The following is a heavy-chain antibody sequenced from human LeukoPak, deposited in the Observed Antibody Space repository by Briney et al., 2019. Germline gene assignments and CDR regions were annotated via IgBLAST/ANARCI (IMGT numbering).Heavy chain of an antibody. Sequence: SETLSLTCAVYGGSASGYYWSWIRQPPGKGLEWIGEISHRGRTNYNPSLKGRVTMSVDTRKNQFALKVNSVTAADTAVYYCARIPLYFLEPFDYWGQGILVTVSS. D-gene: IGHD3-3*01. CDR3: ARIPLYFLEPFDY. V-gene: IGHV4-34*01. J-gene: IGHJ4*02. CDR1: GGSASGYY. CDR2: ISHRGRT.